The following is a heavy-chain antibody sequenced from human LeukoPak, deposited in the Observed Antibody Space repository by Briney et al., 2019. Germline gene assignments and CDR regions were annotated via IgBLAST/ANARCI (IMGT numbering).Heavy chain of an antibody. J-gene: IGHJ5*02. V-gene: IGHV1-2*02. CDR2: INPNSGGT. Sequence: GASVKVSCKASGYTFTGYYMPWVRQAPGQGLEWMGWINPNSGGTNYAQKFQGRVTMTRDTSISTAYMELSRLRSDDTAVYYCARACGGGSCYSGFGNWFDPWGQGTLVTVSS. D-gene: IGHD2-15*01. CDR1: GYTFTGYY. CDR3: ARACGGGSCYSGFGNWFDP.